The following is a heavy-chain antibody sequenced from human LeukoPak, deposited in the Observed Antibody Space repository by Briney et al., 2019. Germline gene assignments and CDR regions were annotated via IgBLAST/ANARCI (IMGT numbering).Heavy chain of an antibody. CDR1: GDRVSSNSAA. Sequence: SQTLSLTCAFSGDRVSSNSAAWNWIMQSPSRGLEWLGRTYYRSKWYNDYAVSVKSRITINPDTSKNQFSLQLNSVTPEDTAVYYCARVKQWLASQFDYWGQGTLVTVSS. V-gene: IGHV6-1*01. CDR3: ARVKQWLASQFDY. CDR2: TYYRSKWYN. J-gene: IGHJ4*02. D-gene: IGHD6-19*01.